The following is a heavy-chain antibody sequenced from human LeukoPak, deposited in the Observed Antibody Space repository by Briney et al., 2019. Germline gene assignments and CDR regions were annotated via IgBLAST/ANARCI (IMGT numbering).Heavy chain of an antibody. CDR2: IVVGSGNT. Sequence: SVKVSCKASGFTFTSSAMQWVRQARGQRLEWIGWIVVGSGNTNYAQKFQERVTITRDMSTSTAYMELSSLRSEDTAVYYCAAARCFVSGWYLTGFDPWGQGTLVTVSS. CDR1: GFTFTSSA. V-gene: IGHV1-58*02. CDR3: AAARCFVSGWYLTGFDP. D-gene: IGHD6-19*01. J-gene: IGHJ5*02.